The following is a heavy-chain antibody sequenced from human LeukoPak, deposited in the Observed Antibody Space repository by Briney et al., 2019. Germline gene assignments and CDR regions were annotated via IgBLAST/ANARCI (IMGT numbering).Heavy chain of an antibody. CDR2: INPNSGGT. V-gene: IGHV1-2*06. J-gene: IGHJ5*02. CDR3: ARDLSLDGLHSGVVITNWFDP. CDR1: GYTFTGYY. D-gene: IGHD3-3*01. Sequence: ASVKVSRKASGYTFTGYYMHWVRQAPGQGLEWMGRINPNSGGTNYALKFQGRVTMTRDTSISTAYMELSRLRSDDTAVYYCARDLSLDGLHSGVVITNWFDPWGQGTLVTVSS.